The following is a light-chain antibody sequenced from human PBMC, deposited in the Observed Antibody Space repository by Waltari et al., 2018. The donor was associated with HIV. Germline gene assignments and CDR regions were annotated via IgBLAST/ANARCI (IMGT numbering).Light chain of an antibody. CDR3: QQYDIWPPAET. CDR1: QSISSW. CDR2: KAS. Sequence: DIQMTQSPSTLSASVGDRVTITCRASQSISSWLAWYQQKPGKAPKLLIYKASSLESGVPSRFSGSGSGTEFTLTISSLQSEDFAVYYCQQYDIWPPAETFGQGTKVEIK. V-gene: IGKV1-5*03. J-gene: IGKJ1*01.